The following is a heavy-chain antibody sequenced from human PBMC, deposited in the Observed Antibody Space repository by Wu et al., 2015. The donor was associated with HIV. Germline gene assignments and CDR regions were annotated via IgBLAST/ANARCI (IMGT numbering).Heavy chain of an antibody. J-gene: IGHJ5*02. Sequence: QVQLVQSGAEVKKPGASVKVSCKASGYTFTGYYMHWVRQAPGQGLEWMGWINPNSGGSGGTNYAQKFQGRVTITADESTSTAYMELSSLRSEDTAVYYCARGDTAMLKGWFDPWGQGTLVTVSS. D-gene: IGHD5-18*01. CDR3: ARGDTAMLKGWFDP. CDR1: GYTFTGYY. V-gene: IGHV1-2*02. CDR2: INPNSGGSGGT.